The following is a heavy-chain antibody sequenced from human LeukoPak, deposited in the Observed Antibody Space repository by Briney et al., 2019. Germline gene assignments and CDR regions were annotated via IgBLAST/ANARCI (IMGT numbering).Heavy chain of an antibody. CDR3: ANPDAKGVNYYYYLDV. CDR2: ISGSGGST. Sequence: GGSLRLSCAASGFTFSSYAMSWVRQAPGKGLEWVSAISGSGGSTYYADSVKGRFTISRDNSKNKLYLQMNSLRAEHPAVYYRANPDAKGVNYYYYLDVWGKGTTVTVSS. CDR1: GFTFSSYA. D-gene: IGHD4-23*01. J-gene: IGHJ6*03. V-gene: IGHV3-23*01.